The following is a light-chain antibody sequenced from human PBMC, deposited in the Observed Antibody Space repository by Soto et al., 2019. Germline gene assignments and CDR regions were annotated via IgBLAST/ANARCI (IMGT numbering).Light chain of an antibody. CDR1: QSVSIN. V-gene: IGKV3-20*01. CDR3: QQYGSSRWT. J-gene: IGKJ1*01. Sequence: EIVMTQSPGTLSVSPGERATLSCRASQSVSINLAWYQQKPGQGPRLLIYGASSRATGTPDRFSGSGSGTDFTLTINRLEPEDFAVYYCQQYGSSRWTFGQGTKV. CDR2: GAS.